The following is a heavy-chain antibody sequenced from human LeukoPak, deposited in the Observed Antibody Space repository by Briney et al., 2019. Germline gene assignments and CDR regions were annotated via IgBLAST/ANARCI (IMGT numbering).Heavy chain of an antibody. CDR2: INHSGSSKVLEWIGEFRHSGGS. CDR3: ARVNSYDSSDYYLTY. D-gene: IGHD3-22*01. V-gene: IGHV4-39*07. J-gene: IGHJ4*02. CDR1: GGSISSSSYY. Sequence: SETLSLTCTVSGGSISSSSYYWGWIRQPPGKGLEWIGEINHSGSSKVLEWIGEFRHSGGSNYNPSLKDRVTISVYTSKNQFSLRLTSVTAADTAVYYCARVNSYDSSDYYLTYWGRGTPVTVSS.